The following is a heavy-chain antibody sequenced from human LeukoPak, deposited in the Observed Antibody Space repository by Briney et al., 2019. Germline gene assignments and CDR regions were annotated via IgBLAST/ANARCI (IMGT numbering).Heavy chain of an antibody. V-gene: IGHV3-9*01. Sequence: GGSLRLPCAASGFTFDDYAMHWGRQAPGKGLEWVSGISWNSGRIGYADSVKGRFTISRDNAKNSLYLQMNSLRAEDTALYYCARGGGFDYWGQGTLVTVSS. CDR3: ARGGGFDY. D-gene: IGHD3-16*01. J-gene: IGHJ4*02. CDR2: ISWNSGRI. CDR1: GFTFDDYA.